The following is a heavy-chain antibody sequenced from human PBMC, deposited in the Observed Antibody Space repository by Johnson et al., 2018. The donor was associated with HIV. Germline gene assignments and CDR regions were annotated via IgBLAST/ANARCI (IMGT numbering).Heavy chain of an antibody. Sequence: ESGGGLVKPGGSLRLSCAASGFTVSSNYMSWVRQAPGKGLEWVSVIYSGGSTYYAYSVKGRFTISRDNSKNTLYLQMNSLRAEDTAVYYCASTGSGSDDAFDIWGQGTMVTVSS. V-gene: IGHV3-66*01. D-gene: IGHD3-10*01. CDR2: IYSGGST. CDR1: GFTVSSNY. J-gene: IGHJ3*02. CDR3: ASTGSGSDDAFDI.